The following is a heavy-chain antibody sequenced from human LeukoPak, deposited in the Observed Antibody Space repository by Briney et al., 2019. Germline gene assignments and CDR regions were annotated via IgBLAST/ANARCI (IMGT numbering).Heavy chain of an antibody. CDR1: GGTISSSSYY. V-gene: IGHV4-39*01. CDR2: IYYSGIT. J-gene: IGHJ3*02. D-gene: IGHD6-13*01. Sequence: PSETLSLTCSVSGGTISSSSYYWGWIRQPPGKGLEWIGSIYYSGITYYNPSLKSRVIISVDTSKNQFSLKLSSVTAADTAVYYCARRVAAARYPGHDAFDIWGQGTMVTVSS. CDR3: ARRVAAARYPGHDAFDI.